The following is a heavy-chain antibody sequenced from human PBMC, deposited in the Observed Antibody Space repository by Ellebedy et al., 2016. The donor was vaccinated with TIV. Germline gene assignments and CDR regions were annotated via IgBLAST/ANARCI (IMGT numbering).Heavy chain of an antibody. V-gene: IGHV3-23*01. CDR2: ISGSGVTT. D-gene: IGHD5-18*01. Sequence: GESLKISCAASGFTFSSYGMTWVRQAPGRGLEWVSDISGSGVTTYYADSVKGRFTFSRDNSKNTVYLQMNSLRAEDTAVYYCAKTGGYIYGLPDFWGQGTLVTVSS. CDR1: GFTFSSYG. CDR3: AKTGGYIYGLPDF. J-gene: IGHJ4*02.